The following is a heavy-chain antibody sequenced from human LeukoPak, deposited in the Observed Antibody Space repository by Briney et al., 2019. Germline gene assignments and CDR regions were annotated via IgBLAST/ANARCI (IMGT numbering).Heavy chain of an antibody. Sequence: SETLSLTCAVSGYSISSGYYWGWVRQPPGKGLGWIGSIYHSGSTYYNPSLKSRVTISVDTSKNQFSLKLSSVTAADTAVYYCARVGAHDFDYWGQGTLVTVSS. CDR3: ARVGAHDFDY. V-gene: IGHV4-38-2*01. J-gene: IGHJ4*02. CDR1: GYSISSGYY. D-gene: IGHD1-26*01. CDR2: IYHSGST.